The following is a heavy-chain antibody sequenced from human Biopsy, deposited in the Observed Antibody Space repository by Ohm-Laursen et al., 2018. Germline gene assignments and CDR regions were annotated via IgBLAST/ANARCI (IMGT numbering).Heavy chain of an antibody. CDR2: ISWNSVGI. Sequence: SLRLSCAASGFTVNDHAMHWVRQPPGKGLEWVSGISWNSVGIGYADSVKGRFTISRDNAKNFLYLQMNNLRPEDTALYYCAKIHCSGGSCYPNAFDMWGHGTRVTVS. D-gene: IGHD2-15*01. CDR1: GFTVNDHA. CDR3: AKIHCSGGSCYPNAFDM. V-gene: IGHV3-9*01. J-gene: IGHJ3*02.